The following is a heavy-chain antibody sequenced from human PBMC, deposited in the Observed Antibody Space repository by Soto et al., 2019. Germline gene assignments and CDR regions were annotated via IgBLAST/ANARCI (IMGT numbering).Heavy chain of an antibody. V-gene: IGHV3-21*01. D-gene: IGHD1-26*01. J-gene: IGHJ4*02. CDR2: ISSSSSYI. CDR1: GFTFSSYS. CDR3: ARDGWEINLPYYFDY. Sequence: GGSLRLSCAASGFTFSSYSMNWVRQAPGKGLEWVSSISSSSSYIYYADSVKGRFTISSDNAKNSLYLQMNSLRAEDTAVYYCARDGWEINLPYYFDYWGQGTLVTVSS.